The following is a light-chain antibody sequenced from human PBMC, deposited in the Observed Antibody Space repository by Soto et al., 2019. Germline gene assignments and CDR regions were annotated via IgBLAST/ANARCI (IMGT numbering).Light chain of an antibody. V-gene: IGKV1-17*01. J-gene: IGKJ2*01. CDR2: DAS. CDR3: LQQNNYPRT. CDR1: QGIRSD. Sequence: DIQITQSPSPLSPSVGDRVTITCRASQGIRSDLSWYQQKPGEAPKRLVYDASSLDSGVPSRFSGSGSGTEFTLTISSLQPEDFATYYCLQQNNYPRTFGQGTKVDIK.